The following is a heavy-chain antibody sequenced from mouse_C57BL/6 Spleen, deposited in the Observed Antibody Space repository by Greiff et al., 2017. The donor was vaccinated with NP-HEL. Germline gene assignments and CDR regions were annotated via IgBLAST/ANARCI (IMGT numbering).Heavy chain of an antibody. Sequence: QVQLQQPGAELVKPGASVKLSCKASGYTFTSYWMHWVKQRPGQGLEWIGMIHPNSGSTNYNENFKSKATLTVDKSSSTAYMQLSSLTSEDSAVYYCARGRAYDYDWFAYWGQGTLVTVSA. D-gene: IGHD2-4*01. J-gene: IGHJ3*01. CDR1: GYTFTSYW. CDR3: ARGRAYDYDWFAY. CDR2: IHPNSGST. V-gene: IGHV1-64*01.